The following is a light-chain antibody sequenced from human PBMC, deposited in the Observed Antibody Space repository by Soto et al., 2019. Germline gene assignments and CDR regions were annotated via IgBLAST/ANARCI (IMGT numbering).Light chain of an antibody. CDR3: QTWGPGIRV. Sequence: QPVLTQSPSASASLGASVKLTCTLDSGHRNDAIAWHQQQPEKGPRFLVKINRDGSHSKGDGIPDRFSGSRSGTECYLTISSLQSEDEADYYCQTWGPGIRVFGGGTQLTVL. V-gene: IGLV4-69*02. J-gene: IGLJ3*02. CDR2: INRDGSH. CDR1: SGHRNDA.